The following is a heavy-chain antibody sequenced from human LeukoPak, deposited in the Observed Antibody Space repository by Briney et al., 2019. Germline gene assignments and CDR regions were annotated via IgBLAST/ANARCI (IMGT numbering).Heavy chain of an antibody. CDR2: ISWNSGSI. CDR3: AKARGLLDDAFDI. V-gene: IGHV3-9*01. D-gene: IGHD2/OR15-2a*01. Sequence: GRSLRLSCAASGFTFDDYAMHWVRHAPGKGLEWVSGISWNSGSIGYADSVKGRFTISRDNAKNSLYLQMNSLRAEDTALYYCAKARGLLDDAFDIWGQGTMVTVSS. CDR1: GFTFDDYA. J-gene: IGHJ3*02.